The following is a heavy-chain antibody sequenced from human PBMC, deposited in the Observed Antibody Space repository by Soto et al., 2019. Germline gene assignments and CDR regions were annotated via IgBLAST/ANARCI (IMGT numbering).Heavy chain of an antibody. J-gene: IGHJ4*02. D-gene: IGHD3-10*01. CDR3: ARDLDGSGSYYTDY. V-gene: IGHV1-18*01. Sequence: QVQLVQSGAEVKDPGTSVKVSCKTSGYTFTSAGISWVRQAPGQGLEWMGWISAYNGNTKYAQKVQGRVTMTTDTSTSTAYMELRSLISDDTAVYYCARDLDGSGSYYTDYWGQGTLVTV. CDR1: GYTFTSAG. CDR2: ISAYNGNT.